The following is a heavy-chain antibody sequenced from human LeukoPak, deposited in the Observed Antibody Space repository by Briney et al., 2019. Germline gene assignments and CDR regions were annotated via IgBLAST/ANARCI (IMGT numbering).Heavy chain of an antibody. D-gene: IGHD3-10*01. J-gene: IGHJ5*02. Sequence: GASVKVSCKTSGYTFTGYYMHWVRQAPGQGLEWMGWINPNSGGTNYAQKFQGRVTMTRDTSISTAYMELSRLRSDDTAVYYCARDVNRGRDYYGSGNPNWFDPWGQGTLVTVSS. CDR1: GYTFTGYY. CDR3: ARDVNRGRDYYGSGNPNWFDP. CDR2: INPNSGGT. V-gene: IGHV1-2*02.